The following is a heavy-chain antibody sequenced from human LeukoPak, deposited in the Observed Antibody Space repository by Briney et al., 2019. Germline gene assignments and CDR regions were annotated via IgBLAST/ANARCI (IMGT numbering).Heavy chain of an antibody. CDR3: GRGKSPAAVDD. CDR2: IRYDGSNN. V-gene: IGHV3-30*02. D-gene: IGHD2-2*01. Sequence: GGSLRLSCAASGFTFSNYGMHWVRQAPGKGLEWVAFIRYDGSNNYYADSVKGRFTISRDNSKNTLYLQMSSLRVEDTALYYCGRGKSPAAVDDWGQGTLVTVPS. CDR1: GFTFSNYG. J-gene: IGHJ4*02.